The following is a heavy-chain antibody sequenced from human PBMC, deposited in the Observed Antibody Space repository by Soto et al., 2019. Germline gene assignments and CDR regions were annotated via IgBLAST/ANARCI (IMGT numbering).Heavy chain of an antibody. CDR2: IHYNGGT. Sequence: NPSETLSLTCTVSGGSISGYYWSWIRQLPGKGLEWIGYIHYNGGTSYSPSLKSRVTVSVDTSKNQFSLKLSSVTAADTAVYYCARNHYGDPPLKNWFDPWGQGSLVTVSS. CDR1: GGSISGYY. CDR3: ARNHYGDPPLKNWFDP. V-gene: IGHV4-59*01. J-gene: IGHJ5*02. D-gene: IGHD4-17*01.